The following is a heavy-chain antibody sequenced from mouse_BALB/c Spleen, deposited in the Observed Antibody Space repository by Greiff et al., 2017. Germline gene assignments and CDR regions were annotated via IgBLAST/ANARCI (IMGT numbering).Heavy chain of an antibody. CDR2: IWAGGST. CDR1: GFSLTSYG. Sequence: VQLQQSGPGLVAPSQSLSITCTVSGFSLTSYGVHWVRQPPGKGLEWLGVIWAGGSTNYNSALMSRLSISKDNSKSQVFLKMNSLQTDDTAMYYCARGAYYRYDGGYYAMDYWGQGTSVTVSA. V-gene: IGHV2-9*02. J-gene: IGHJ4*01. CDR3: ARGAYYRYDGGYYAMDY. D-gene: IGHD2-14*01.